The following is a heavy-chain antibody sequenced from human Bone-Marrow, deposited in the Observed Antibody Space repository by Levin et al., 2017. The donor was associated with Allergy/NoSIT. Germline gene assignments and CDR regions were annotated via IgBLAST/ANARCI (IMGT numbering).Heavy chain of an antibody. D-gene: IGHD4-17*01. V-gene: IGHV4-4*08. CDR1: GASISDYFY. J-gene: IGHJ4*02. Sequence: KASETLSLTCIVSGASISDYFYWSWIRQSPGKGLEWIGFVYSTTYINYNPSLKTRVSISGDTSKNEISLHVDSVTAADAAVYYCARSSTVTKLDYWGQGILVTVSS. CDR3: ARSSTVTKLDY. CDR2: VYSTTYI.